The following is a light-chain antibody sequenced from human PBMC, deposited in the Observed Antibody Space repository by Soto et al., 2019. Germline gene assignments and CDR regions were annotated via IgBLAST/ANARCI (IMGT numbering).Light chain of an antibody. J-gene: IGKJ1*01. CDR1: QSVSSN. CDR3: QQYNNWPPWT. Sequence: ELVLSQSPGTLSLSPGERATLSCRASQSVSSNLACYQQKPGQAPRLLIYGASTRATGIPARFSGSGSGTEFTLTISSLQSEDIAVYYCQQYNNWPPWTFGQGTKVDVK. CDR2: GAS. V-gene: IGKV3-15*01.